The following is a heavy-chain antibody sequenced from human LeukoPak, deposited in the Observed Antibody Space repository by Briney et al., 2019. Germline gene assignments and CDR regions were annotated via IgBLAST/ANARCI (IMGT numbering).Heavy chain of an antibody. V-gene: IGHV1-2*06. CDR2: IDPNSGDT. CDR1: GYTFTAYY. J-gene: IGHJ5*02. Sequence: ASVKVSCKASGYTFTAYYIHWVRQAPGQGLEWMGRIDPNSGDTKYAQKFQDRVTMTRDTSMNKAYMEISRLRYDDTAVYYCGRGIQSFDPWGQGTLVTVSS. CDR3: GRGIQSFDP.